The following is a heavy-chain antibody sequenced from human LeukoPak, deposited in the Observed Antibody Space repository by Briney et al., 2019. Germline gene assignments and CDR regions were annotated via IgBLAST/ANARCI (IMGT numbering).Heavy chain of an antibody. V-gene: IGHV3-30*18. CDR1: GFIFISYG. D-gene: IGHD4-17*01. Sequence: SGGSLRLSCAASGFIFISYGMHCVRESPGKGLECVGVISDDGRNKKYADSVKGRFTISRDNSKDHLYLKMNSLRDEDTAVYYCAKRRSDYGDYVTYFDYWGKGTLVTVSS. CDR2: ISDDGRNK. CDR3: AKRRSDYGDYVTYFDY. J-gene: IGHJ4*02.